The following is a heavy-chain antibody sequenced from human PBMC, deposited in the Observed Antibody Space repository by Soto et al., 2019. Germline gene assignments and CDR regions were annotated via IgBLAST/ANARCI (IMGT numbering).Heavy chain of an antibody. Sequence: GASVKVSCKASGYTSSSYAISWVRQAPGQGLEWMGWISPYNGNTNYAQNLQGRVTMTADTSTTTAYMELRSLRSDDTAIYYCARGTTVTTTPTYYYMDVWGKGTTVTVSS. CDR2: ISPYNGNT. V-gene: IGHV1-18*01. CDR1: GYTSSSYA. CDR3: ARGTTVTTTPTYYYMDV. J-gene: IGHJ6*03. D-gene: IGHD4-4*01.